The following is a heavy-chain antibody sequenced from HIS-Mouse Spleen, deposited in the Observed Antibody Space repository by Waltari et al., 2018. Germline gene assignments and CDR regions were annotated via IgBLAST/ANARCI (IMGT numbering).Heavy chain of an antibody. CDR2: NYHSGST. V-gene: IGHV4-38-2*02. J-gene: IGHJ4*02. CDR1: GYSISSGYY. Sequence: QVQLQESGPGLVKPSETLSLTCTVSGYSISSGYYWGWIRQPPGKGLEWIGSNYHSGSTYSNPSLKSRVTISVDTSKNQFSLKLSSVTAADTAVYYCARTSPIYYFDYWGQGTLVTVSS. CDR3: ARTSPIYYFDY.